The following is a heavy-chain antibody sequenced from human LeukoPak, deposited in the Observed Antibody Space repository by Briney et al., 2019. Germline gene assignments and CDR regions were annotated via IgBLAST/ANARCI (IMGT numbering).Heavy chain of an antibody. CDR3: ARGYRNFDL. J-gene: IGHJ3*01. CDR2: IYYSGST. CDR1: GGSISSGGHY. D-gene: IGHD2-2*02. V-gene: IGHV4-31*03. Sequence: KASETLSLTCTVSGGSISSGGHYWSWIRQHPGKGLEWIGNIYYSGSTYYNPSLKSRLTISVDTSKNQSSLKLNSVTAADTAVYYCARGYRNFDLWGQGTMVTVSS.